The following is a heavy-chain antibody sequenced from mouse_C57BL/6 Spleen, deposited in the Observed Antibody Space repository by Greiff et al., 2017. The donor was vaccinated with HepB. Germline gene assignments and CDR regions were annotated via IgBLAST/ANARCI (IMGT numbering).Heavy chain of an antibody. CDR3: ARPGGPRFYFDY. V-gene: IGHV1-47*01. J-gene: IGHJ2*01. Sequence: LVESGAELVKPGASVKMSCKASGYTFTTYPIEWMKQNHGKSLEWIGNFHPYNDDTKYNEKFKGKATLTVEKSSSTVYLELSRLTSDDSAVYYCARPGGPRFYFDYWGQGTTLTVSS. CDR2: FHPYNDDT. D-gene: IGHD1-1*02. CDR1: GYTFTTYP.